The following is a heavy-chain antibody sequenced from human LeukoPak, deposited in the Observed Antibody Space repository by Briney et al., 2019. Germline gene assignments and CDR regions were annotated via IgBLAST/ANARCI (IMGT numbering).Heavy chain of an antibody. CDR3: ASQYYDSSGYYIDY. V-gene: IGHV4-39*01. D-gene: IGHD3-22*01. CDR1: GGSISSSSSY. CDR2: IYYSGST. J-gene: IGHJ4*02. Sequence: SETLSLTCTISGGSISSSSSYWGWIRQPPGKGLECIGSIYYSGSTYYNPSLKSRVTISVDTSKNQFSLKLSSVTAADTAVYYCASQYYDSSGYYIDYWGQGTLVTVSS.